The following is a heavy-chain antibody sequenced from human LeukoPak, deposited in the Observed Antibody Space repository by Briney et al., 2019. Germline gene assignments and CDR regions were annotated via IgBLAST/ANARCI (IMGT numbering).Heavy chain of an antibody. J-gene: IGHJ6*02. Sequence: GGSLRLSCAASGFTFSSYAMHWVRQAPGKGLEWVAVISYDGSNKYYADSVKGRFTISRDNSKNTLYLQMNSLRAEDTAVYYCARDRVMTTVTYYYYGMDVWGQGTTVTVSS. CDR2: ISYDGSNK. CDR1: GFTFSSYA. V-gene: IGHV3-30-3*01. D-gene: IGHD4-17*01. CDR3: ARDRVMTTVTYYYYGMDV.